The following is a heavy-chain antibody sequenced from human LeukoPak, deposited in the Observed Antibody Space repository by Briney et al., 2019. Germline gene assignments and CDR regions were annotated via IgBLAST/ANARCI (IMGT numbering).Heavy chain of an antibody. CDR3: ARDGVNITGTTVNWFDP. Sequence: PGGSLRLSCAASGFTFSSCSMNWVRQAPGEGLEWVSYISGSGTTMYYADSVKGRFTISRDNAKNSLYLQMNSLRDEDTAVYYCARDGVNITGTTVNWFDPWGQGTLVTVSS. V-gene: IGHV3-48*02. J-gene: IGHJ5*02. CDR2: ISGSGTTM. CDR1: GFTFSSCS. D-gene: IGHD1-20*01.